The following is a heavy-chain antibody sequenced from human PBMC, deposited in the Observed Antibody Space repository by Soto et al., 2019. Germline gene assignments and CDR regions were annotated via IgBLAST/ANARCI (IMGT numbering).Heavy chain of an antibody. CDR1: GFTFSSYG. CDR2: ISYDGSNK. D-gene: IGHD3-22*01. J-gene: IGHJ4*02. Sequence: QVQLVESGGGGVQPGRSLRLSCAASGFTFSSYGMHWVRQAPGKGLEWVAVISYDGSNKYYADSVKGRFTSSRDNSKNTPYLQMTSLIAEDTAVYYCAREWVYDSSGWSFDYWGQGTLVTVSS. V-gene: IGHV3-30*03. CDR3: AREWVYDSSGWSFDY.